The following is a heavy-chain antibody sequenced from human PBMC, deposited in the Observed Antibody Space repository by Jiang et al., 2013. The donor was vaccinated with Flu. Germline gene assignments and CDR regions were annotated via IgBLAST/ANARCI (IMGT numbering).Heavy chain of an antibody. Sequence: LKSRVTISVDTSKNQFSLKLSSVTAADTAVYYCARQDSSSWPYYFDYWGQGTLVTVSS. J-gene: IGHJ4*02. D-gene: IGHD6-13*01. CDR3: ARQDSSSWPYYFDY. V-gene: IGHV4-39*01.